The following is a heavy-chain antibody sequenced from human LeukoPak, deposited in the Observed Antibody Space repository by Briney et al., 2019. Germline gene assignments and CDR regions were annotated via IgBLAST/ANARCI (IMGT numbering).Heavy chain of an antibody. CDR1: GYTFTGYY. Sequence: ASVKVSCKASGYTFTGYYMHWVRQAPGQGLEWMGWINPNSGGTNYAQKFQGRVTMTRDTSISTAYMELSRLRSDDTAVYYCARAALGYYYDSSGYYGEGSAPDYWGQGTLVTVSS. CDR2: INPNSGGT. V-gene: IGHV1-2*02. CDR3: ARAALGYYYDSSGYYGEGSAPDY. D-gene: IGHD3-22*01. J-gene: IGHJ4*02.